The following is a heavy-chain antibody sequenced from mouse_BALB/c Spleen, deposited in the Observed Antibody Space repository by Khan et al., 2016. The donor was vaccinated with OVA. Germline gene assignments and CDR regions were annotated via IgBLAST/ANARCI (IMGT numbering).Heavy chain of an antibody. CDR1: GFSLTGYG. CDR2: IWGDGST. J-gene: IGHJ3*01. Sequence: QAQLQQSGPGLVAPSQTLSITCTVSGFSLTGYGVNWVRQPPGKGLEWLGMIWGDGSTDYNSALKSRLTISKDNSKSQVFLKMNSLQTDDTARYXCARGLDGYYGGAWFAYWGQGTLVTVSA. D-gene: IGHD2-3*01. V-gene: IGHV2-6-7*01. CDR3: ARGLDGYYGGAWFAY.